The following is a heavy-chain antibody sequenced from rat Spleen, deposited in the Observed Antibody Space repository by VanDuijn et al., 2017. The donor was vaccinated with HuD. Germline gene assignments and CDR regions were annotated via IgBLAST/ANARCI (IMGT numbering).Heavy chain of an antibody. V-gene: IGHV3-3*01. CDR2: INSAGST. Sequence: EVQLQESGPGLVKPSQSLSLTCSVTAYSITSSYKWNWIRKFPGNKLEWMGYINSAGSTNYNPSLKSRISITRDTSKNQFFLQVNSVTTEDTATYYCARGVMDAWGQGASVTVSS. CDR1: AYSITSSYK. CDR3: ARGVMDA. J-gene: IGHJ4*01.